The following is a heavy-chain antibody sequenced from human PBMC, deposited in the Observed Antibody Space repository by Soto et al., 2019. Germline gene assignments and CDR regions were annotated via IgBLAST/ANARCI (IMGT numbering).Heavy chain of an antibody. V-gene: IGHV4-31*03. D-gene: IGHD6-13*01. Sequence: QVQLQESGPGLVKPSQTLSLTCTVSGGSISSGGYYWSWIRQHPGKGLEWIGYIYYSGSTYYNPSLKSRVTISVDTSKNQFALKLSSVTAADTAVYYCASESARYRAKYSSSSFDYWGQGTLVTVSS. CDR1: GGSISSGGYY. CDR2: IYYSGST. CDR3: ASESARYRAKYSSSSFDY. J-gene: IGHJ4*02.